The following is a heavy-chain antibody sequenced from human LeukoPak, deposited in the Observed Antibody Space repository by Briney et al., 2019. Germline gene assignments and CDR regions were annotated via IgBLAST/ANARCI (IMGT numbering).Heavy chain of an antibody. CDR2: IYSGGST. J-gene: IGHJ4*02. D-gene: IGHD3-10*01. CDR3: VKPRSGSYFDY. CDR1: GLTVSSKY. Sequence: GGSLRLSCAASGLTVSSKYMSWVRQAPGKGLEWVSVIYSGGSTYYADSVKGRFTISRDNSKNTLFLQMSSLRAEDTAVYYCVKPRSGSYFDYWGQGTLVTVSS. V-gene: IGHV3-66*04.